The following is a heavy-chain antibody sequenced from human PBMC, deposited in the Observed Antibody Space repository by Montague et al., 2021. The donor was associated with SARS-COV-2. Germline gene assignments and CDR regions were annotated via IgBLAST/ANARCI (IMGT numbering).Heavy chain of an antibody. CDR3: ARSESPSYSSSPFDY. Sequence: TLSLTCIVSGGSISSGGCYWSWIRRHPGKGLEWIGYVYYSGSTYYNPSLKSRLPISLDTSKNHFSLRLSSVTAADTAVYYCARSESPSYSSSPFDYWGQGTLVTVSS. CDR2: VYYSGST. D-gene: IGHD6-13*01. CDR1: GGSISSGGCY. V-gene: IGHV4-31*03. J-gene: IGHJ4*02.